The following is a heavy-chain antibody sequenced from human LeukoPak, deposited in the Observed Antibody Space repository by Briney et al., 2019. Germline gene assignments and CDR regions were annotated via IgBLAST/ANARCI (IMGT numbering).Heavy chain of an antibody. J-gene: IGHJ6*03. V-gene: IGHV3-20*04. CDR1: GFTFDVYG. CDR2: INWNGGST. CDR3: ARVVYRSSYYYYYMDV. Sequence: GGSLRLSCAASGFTFDVYGMSWVRQAPGEGLEWVSGINWNGGSTGYADSVKGRFTISRDNAKNSLYLQMNSLRAEDTALYYCARVVYRSSYYYYYMDVWGKGTTVTLPS. D-gene: IGHD2-2*02.